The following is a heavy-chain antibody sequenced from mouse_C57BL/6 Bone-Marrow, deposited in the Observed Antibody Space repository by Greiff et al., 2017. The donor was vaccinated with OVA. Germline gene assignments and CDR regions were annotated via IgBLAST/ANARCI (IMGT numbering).Heavy chain of an antibody. CDR1: GFSLTSYA. Sequence: VKLVESGPGLVAPSQSLSITCTVSGFSLTSYAISWVRQPPGKGLEWLGVIWTGGGTNYNSALKSRLSISKDNSKSQVFLKMNSLQTEDTARYYCARKGDFDGSSYLHWYFDVWGTGTTVTVSS. D-gene: IGHD1-1*01. V-gene: IGHV2-9-1*01. J-gene: IGHJ1*03. CDR3: ARKGDFDGSSYLHWYFDV. CDR2: IWTGGGT.